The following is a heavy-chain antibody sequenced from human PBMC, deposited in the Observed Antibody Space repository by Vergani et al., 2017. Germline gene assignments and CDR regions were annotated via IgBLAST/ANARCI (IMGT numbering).Heavy chain of an antibody. CDR2: INHSGST. V-gene: IGHV4-34*01. CDR1: GGSFSGYY. J-gene: IGHJ1*01. D-gene: IGHD1-26*01. Sequence: QVQLQQWGAGLLKPSETLSLTCAVYGGSFSGYYWSWIRQPPGKGLEWIGEINHSGSTNYNPSLKSRVTMSLDTSKNQFSLRLSSVTAADTAVYYCARMGCGGSYYRAEYFQHWGQGTLVTVAS. CDR3: ARMGCGGSYYRAEYFQH.